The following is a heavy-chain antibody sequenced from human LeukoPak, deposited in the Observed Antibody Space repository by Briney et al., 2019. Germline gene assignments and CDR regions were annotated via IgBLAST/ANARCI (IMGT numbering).Heavy chain of an antibody. CDR3: VRTISGDPRYF. Sequence: PGGSLRLSCAASGFTFSDHYMDWVRQAPGKGLEXXGRFRNKANSYTTEYAPSVRGRFTISRDDSKNSLFLQMNSLKTEDTAVYYCVRTISGDPRYFWGQGILVTVSS. CDR1: GFTFSDHY. D-gene: IGHD7-27*01. CDR2: FRNKANSYTT. V-gene: IGHV3-72*01. J-gene: IGHJ4*02.